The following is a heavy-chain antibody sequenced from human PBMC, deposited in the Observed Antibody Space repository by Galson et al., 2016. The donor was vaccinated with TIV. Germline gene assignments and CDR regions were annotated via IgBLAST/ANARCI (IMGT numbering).Heavy chain of an antibody. Sequence: SVKVSCKASGGTFSSFTISWVRQAPGQGLEWMGRIIPILGIANYAQKFQGRLSIIADKSTSTAYMEMSSLRSEDTAVYYCASDHEGDSWSGSYRVGYYNFMDAWGKGTTVTVSS. CDR1: GGTFSSFT. D-gene: IGHD3-3*01. CDR3: ASDHEGDSWSGSYRVGYYNFMDA. V-gene: IGHV1-69*02. J-gene: IGHJ6*03. CDR2: IIPILGIA.